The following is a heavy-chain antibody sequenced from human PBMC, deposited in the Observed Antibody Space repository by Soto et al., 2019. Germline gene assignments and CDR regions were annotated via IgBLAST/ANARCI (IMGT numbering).Heavy chain of an antibody. CDR3: ARDFYSSSWYHYFDY. V-gene: IGHV3-48*02. Sequence: EVQLVESGGGLVQPGGSLRLSCAASGFTFSSSSMNWVRQAPGKGLEWVSYISSSSSTIYYADSVKGRFTISRDNAKNSLYLQMNSLRDEDTAVYYCARDFYSSSWYHYFDYWGQGTLVTVSS. D-gene: IGHD6-13*01. CDR2: ISSSSSTI. J-gene: IGHJ4*02. CDR1: GFTFSSSS.